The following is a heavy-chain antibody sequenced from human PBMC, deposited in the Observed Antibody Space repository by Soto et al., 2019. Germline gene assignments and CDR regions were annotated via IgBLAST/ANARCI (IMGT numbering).Heavy chain of an antibody. CDR1: GYTFTNYY. CDR2: INPSGGST. V-gene: IGHV1-46*01. Sequence: QVQLVQSGAEVKKPGASVKISCKASGYTFTNYYMHWVRQAPGQGLEWMGIINPSGGSTSYAQKSQGRVTMTRDTSTSTVYRELSRLRSDDTAVYFCARDLTSESIQDPRLSDWFDPWGQGTQVTVSS. D-gene: IGHD5-18*01. J-gene: IGHJ5*02. CDR3: ARDLTSESIQDPRLSDWFDP.